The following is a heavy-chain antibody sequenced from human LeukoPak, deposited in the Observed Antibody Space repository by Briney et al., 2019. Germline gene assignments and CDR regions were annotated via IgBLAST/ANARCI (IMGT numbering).Heavy chain of an antibody. CDR2: ISSSGSTI. J-gene: IGHJ4*02. Sequence: GGSLRLSCAASGFTFSSYEMNWVRQARENGLEWVSYISSSGSTIYYADSVKGRFTISRDNAKNSLYLQMNIMRAEDTAVYYCARDYVGATTAYYFDYGGQGTLVTVST. CDR1: GFTFSSYE. D-gene: IGHD1-26*01. V-gene: IGHV3-48*03. CDR3: ARDYVGATTAYYFDY.